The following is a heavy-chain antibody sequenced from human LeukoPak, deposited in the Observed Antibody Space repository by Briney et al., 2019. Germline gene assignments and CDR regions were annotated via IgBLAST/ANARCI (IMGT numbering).Heavy chain of an antibody. Sequence: GGSLRLSCAASGFTFSSYWMSWVRQAPGKGLEWVANIKQDGSEKYYVDSVKGRFTISRDNAKNSLYLQMNSLRAEDTAVYYCARDVRGGVRPYGMDVWGQGTTVTVSS. CDR2: IKQDGSEK. CDR1: GFTFSSYW. J-gene: IGHJ6*02. V-gene: IGHV3-7*01. D-gene: IGHD3-10*01. CDR3: ARDVRGGVRPYGMDV.